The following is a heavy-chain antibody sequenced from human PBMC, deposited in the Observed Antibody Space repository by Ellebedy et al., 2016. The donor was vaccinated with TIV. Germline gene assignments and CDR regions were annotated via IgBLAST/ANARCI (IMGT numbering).Heavy chain of an antibody. CDR1: GGSISSGDYS. V-gene: IGHV4-30-2*01. Sequence: MPSETLSLTCAVSGGSISSGDYSWSWIRQPPGKGLEWIGYIYHSGSTYYNPSLKSRVTISVDRSKNQFSLRLSSVTAADTAVYYCATLNRDSSDYFYPGWFDPWGQGTLVTVSS. J-gene: IGHJ5*02. CDR3: ATLNRDSSDYFYPGWFDP. D-gene: IGHD3-22*01. CDR2: IYHSGST.